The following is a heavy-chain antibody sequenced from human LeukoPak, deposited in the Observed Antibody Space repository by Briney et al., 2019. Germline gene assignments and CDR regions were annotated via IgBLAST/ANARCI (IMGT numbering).Heavy chain of an antibody. CDR1: GGTFSSYA. CDR3: ARAHSGGPTDRHYYYYYMDV. J-gene: IGHJ6*03. CDR2: IIPIFGTA. V-gene: IGHV1-69*05. D-gene: IGHD2-15*01. Sequence: SVKVSCKASGGTFSSYAISWVRQAPGQGLEWMGGIIPIFGTANYAQKFQGRVTITTDESTSTAYMELSSLRSEDTAVYYCARAHSGGPTDRHYYYYYMDVWGKGTTVTVSS.